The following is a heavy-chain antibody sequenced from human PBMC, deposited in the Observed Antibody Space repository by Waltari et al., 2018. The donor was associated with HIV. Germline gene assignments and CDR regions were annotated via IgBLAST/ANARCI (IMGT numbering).Heavy chain of an antibody. CDR2: MKPNMGNP. CDR3: ARGRVSTSRNGMDV. J-gene: IGHJ6*02. V-gene: IGHV1-8*01. Sequence: QVQLVQSGAEVKKPGASVKVSCKASGYTFPSYDINWVRQATGQGREWMRLMKPNMGNPSTHQNILGMVTMTRNTSKSTAYMELSILTSEDTAVYYCARGRVSTSRNGMDVWGQGTTVTVSS. D-gene: IGHD2-2*01. CDR1: GYTFPSYD.